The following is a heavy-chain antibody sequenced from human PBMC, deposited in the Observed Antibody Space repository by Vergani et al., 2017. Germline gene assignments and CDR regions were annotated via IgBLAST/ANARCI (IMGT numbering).Heavy chain of an antibody. D-gene: IGHD5-18*01. CDR3: ARGVGYTAMVTRGSFDY. Sequence: QVQLQQWGAGLLKPSETLSLTCTVSGGSISSSSYYWGWIRQPPGKGLEWIGRIYYSGSTYYNPSLKSRVTISVDTSKNQFSLKLSSVTAADTAVYSCARGVGYTAMVTRGSFDYWGQGTLVTVSS. V-gene: IGHV4-39*01. CDR2: IYYSGST. CDR1: GGSISSSSYY. J-gene: IGHJ4*02.